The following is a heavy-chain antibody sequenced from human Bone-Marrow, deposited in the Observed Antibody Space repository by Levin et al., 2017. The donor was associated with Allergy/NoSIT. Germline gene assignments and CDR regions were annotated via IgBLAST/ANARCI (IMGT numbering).Heavy chain of an antibody. V-gene: IGHV3-9*01. Sequence: LSLTCAASGFTFGDYAMHWVRQCPGKGLEWVSGISWDGDNIGYVDSVRGRFTISRDNAKNSLYLQMNGLRPEDTALYYCVKDRGGSGSSLNYGMDVWGQGTTVTVSS. CDR2: ISWDGDNI. CDR3: VKDRGGSGSSLNYGMDV. J-gene: IGHJ6*02. D-gene: IGHD3-10*01. CDR1: GFTFGDYA.